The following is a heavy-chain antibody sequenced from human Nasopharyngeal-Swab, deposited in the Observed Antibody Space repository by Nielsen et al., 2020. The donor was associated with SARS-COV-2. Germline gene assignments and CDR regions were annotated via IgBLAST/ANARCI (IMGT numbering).Heavy chain of an antibody. J-gene: IGHJ5*02. CDR3: ARTATTYPRVYWFDR. CDR1: GSSISSGYY. D-gene: IGHD1-1*01. V-gene: IGHV4-38-2*01. CDR2: LYHSGST. Sequence: SETLSLTCAVSGSSISSGYYWGWIRQPPGKGLEWIGTLYHSGSTYYTPSLKSRVTTSVDTSKNQFSLKLSSVTAADTAVYYCARTATTYPRVYWFDRWGQGTLVTVSS.